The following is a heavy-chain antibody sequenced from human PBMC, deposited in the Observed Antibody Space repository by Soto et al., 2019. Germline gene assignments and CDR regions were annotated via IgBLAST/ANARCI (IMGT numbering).Heavy chain of an antibody. V-gene: IGHV3-11*06. J-gene: IGHJ5*02. CDR2: ISPRSTFR. CDR3: ARGGGGGLFDP. CDR1: GFSFSYSY. Sequence: GGSLRLSCATSGFSFSYSYMSWIRQAPGKGLEWISYISPRSTFRDYAESVKGRFTISRDSVKNSLYLQMNNLTAGDTGVYYCARGGGGGLFDPWGQGSLVTVSS. D-gene: IGHD2-21*01.